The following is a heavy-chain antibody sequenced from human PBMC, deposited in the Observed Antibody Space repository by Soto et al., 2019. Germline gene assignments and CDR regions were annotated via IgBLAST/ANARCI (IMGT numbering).Heavy chain of an antibody. Sequence: QVQLVESGGGVVQPGRSLRLSCAASGFTFSSYGMHWVRQAPGKGLEWVAVIWYDGSNKYYVDSVKGRFTISRDNSKNTLYLQMNSLRAEDTAVYYCARGEGATNYFDYWGQGTLVTVSS. CDR3: ARGEGATNYFDY. V-gene: IGHV3-33*01. CDR1: GFTFSSYG. J-gene: IGHJ4*02. CDR2: IWYDGSNK. D-gene: IGHD1-26*01.